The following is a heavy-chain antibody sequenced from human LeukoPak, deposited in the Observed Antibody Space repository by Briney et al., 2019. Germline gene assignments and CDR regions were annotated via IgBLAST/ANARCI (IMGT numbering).Heavy chain of an antibody. CDR2: IRYDGSNK. D-gene: IGHD2-21*02. V-gene: IGHV3-30*02. CDR1: GFTFNIYA. CDR3: AKDADCPDY. Sequence: PGGSLRLSCAASGFTFNIYAMSWVRQAPGKGLEWVAFIRYDGSNKYYADSVKGRFTISRDNSKNTLYLQMNSLRAEDTAVYYCAKDADCPDYWGQGTLVTVSS. J-gene: IGHJ4*02.